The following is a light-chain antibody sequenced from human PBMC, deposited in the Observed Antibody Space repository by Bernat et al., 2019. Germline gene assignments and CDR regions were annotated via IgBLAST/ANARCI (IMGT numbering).Light chain of an antibody. CDR2: GAS. V-gene: IGKV1-9*01. CDR1: QVIGTY. CDR3: QQLNSYPIT. J-gene: IGKJ5*01. Sequence: DIQLTQSPPFLSASVGDRVTITCRASQVIGTYLAWYQQKPGKAPNLLISGASTLQTGVPSRFSGSGSGTEFTLTISSLRPEDFATYHCQQLNSYPITFGQRTRLEIK.